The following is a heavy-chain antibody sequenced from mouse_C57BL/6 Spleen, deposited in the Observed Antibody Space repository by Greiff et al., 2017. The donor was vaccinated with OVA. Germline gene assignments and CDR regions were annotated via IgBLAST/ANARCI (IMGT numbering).Heavy chain of an antibody. CDR2: IDPETGGT. J-gene: IGHJ4*01. CDR1: GYTFTDYE. V-gene: IGHV1-15*01. Sequence: VQLKQSGAELVRPGASVTLSCKASGYTFTDYEMHWVKQTPVHGLEWIGAIDPETGGTAYNQKFKGKAILTADKSSSTAYMELRSLTSEDSAVYYCTRKEDYYAMDYWGQGTSVTVSS. CDR3: TRKEDYYAMDY.